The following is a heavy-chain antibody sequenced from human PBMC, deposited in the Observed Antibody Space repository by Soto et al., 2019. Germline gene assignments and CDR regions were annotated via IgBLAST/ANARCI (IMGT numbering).Heavy chain of an antibody. CDR3: ARDRDGDYGDHGSWFDP. J-gene: IGHJ5*02. CDR1: GGSISSGGYY. V-gene: IGHV4-31*03. D-gene: IGHD4-17*01. CDR2: IYYSGST. Sequence: QVQLQESGPGLVKPSQTLSLTCTVSGGSISSGGYYWSWIRQHPGKGLEWIGYIYYSGSTYYNPSLKSRVTISVDTSKNQFSLKLSSVPAADTAVYYCARDRDGDYGDHGSWFDPWGQGTLVTVSS.